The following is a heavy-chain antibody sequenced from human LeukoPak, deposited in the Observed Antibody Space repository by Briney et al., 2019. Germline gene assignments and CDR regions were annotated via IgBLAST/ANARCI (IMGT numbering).Heavy chain of an antibody. CDR1: GFTFSSNW. V-gene: IGHV3-74*01. CDR3: GRGFSGGLDY. J-gene: IGHJ4*02. CDR2: INSDGSRT. D-gene: IGHD2-15*01. Sequence: GGSLILSCAASGFTFSSNWMHWVRQAPGKGLVWVSRINSDGSRTSYADSMKGRFTISRDNAKNTLYLQMNSLRAEDTAVYHCGRGFSGGLDYWGQGNLVTVSS.